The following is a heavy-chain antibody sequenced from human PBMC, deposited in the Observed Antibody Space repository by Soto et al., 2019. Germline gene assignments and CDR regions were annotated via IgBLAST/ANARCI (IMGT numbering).Heavy chain of an antibody. J-gene: IGHJ6*02. CDR2: INHSGST. Sequence: KPSETLSLTCAVYGGSFSGYYWSWIRQPPGKGLEWIGEINHSGSTNYNPSLKSRVTISVDTSKNQFSLKLSSVTAADTAVYYCARGRKVRGVRYGMDVWGQGTTVTVSS. CDR1: GGSFSGYY. V-gene: IGHV4-34*01. CDR3: ARGRKVRGVRYGMDV. D-gene: IGHD3-10*01.